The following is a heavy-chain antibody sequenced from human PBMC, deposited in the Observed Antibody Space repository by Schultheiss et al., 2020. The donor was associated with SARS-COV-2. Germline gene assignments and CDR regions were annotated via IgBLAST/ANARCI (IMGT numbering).Heavy chain of an antibody. Sequence: GGSLRLSCAASGFTFTNYAMHWVRQAPGKGLEWVAVIWYDGSNEYYAGSVKGRFTISRDNSKNTLYLQMNSLRAEDTAVYYCAKDNIRQLRFLTHVWGQGALVTVAS. D-gene: IGHD3-3*01. CDR3: AKDNIRQLRFLTHV. J-gene: IGHJ4*02. CDR1: GFTFTNYA. CDR2: IWYDGSNE. V-gene: IGHV3-30*02.